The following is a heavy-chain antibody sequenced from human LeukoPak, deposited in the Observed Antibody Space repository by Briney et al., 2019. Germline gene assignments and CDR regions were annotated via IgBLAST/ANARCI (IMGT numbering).Heavy chain of an antibody. CDR1: GFTFSTYS. CDR3: AKLRLEDAFDI. CDR2: ISSGSGYI. D-gene: IGHD1-7*01. Sequence: RGSLRLSCAASGFTFSTYSMNWVRPAPGKRLEWASSISSGSGYIYYADSVKGRFTISRDNARNSLYLQMNSLRAEDTAVYYCAKLRLEDAFDIWGQGTMVTVSS. J-gene: IGHJ3*02. V-gene: IGHV3-21*04.